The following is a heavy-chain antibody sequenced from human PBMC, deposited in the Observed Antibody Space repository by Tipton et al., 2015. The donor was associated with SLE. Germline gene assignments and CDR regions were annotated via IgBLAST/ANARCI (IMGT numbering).Heavy chain of an antibody. D-gene: IGHD6-13*01. J-gene: IGHJ6*02. CDR1: GFTFDDYA. Sequence: SLRLSCAASGFTFDDYAMHWVRQAPGKGLEWVSGISWNSGSVGYADSVKGRFTISRDNSKNSLYLQMNSLRAEDTALYYCAKDMAAAGTDYYYYGMDVWGQETTVTVSS. CDR2: ISWNSGSV. V-gene: IGHV3-9*01. CDR3: AKDMAAAGTDYYYYGMDV.